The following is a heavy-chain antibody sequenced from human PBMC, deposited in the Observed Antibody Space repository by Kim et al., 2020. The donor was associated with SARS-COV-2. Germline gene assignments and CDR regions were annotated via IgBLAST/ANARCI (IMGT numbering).Heavy chain of an antibody. CDR2: IIPIFGTA. J-gene: IGHJ4*02. V-gene: IGHV1-69*13. CDR1: GGTFSSYA. D-gene: IGHD3-3*01. CDR3: ASCIYDFWSGYFLYYFDY. Sequence: SVKVSCKASGGTFSSYAISWVRQAPGQGLEWMGGIIPIFGTANYAQKFQGRVTITADESTSTAYMELSSLRSEDTAVYYCASCIYDFWSGYFLYYFDYWGQETLVTVSS.